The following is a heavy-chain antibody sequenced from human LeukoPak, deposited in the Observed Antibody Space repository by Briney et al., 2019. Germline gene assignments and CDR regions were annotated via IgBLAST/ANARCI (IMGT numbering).Heavy chain of an antibody. J-gene: IGHJ4*02. CDR2: ISAYNGNT. V-gene: IGHV1-18*01. CDR3: ATDSYDSSGYYHFDY. CDR1: GYTFTSYG. Sequence: ASVKVSCKASGYTFTSYGISWVRQAPGQGLEWMGWISAYNGNTNYAQKLQGRVTMTTDTSTSTAYMELRSLRSEDTAVYYCATDSYDSSGYYHFDYWGQGTLVTVSS. D-gene: IGHD3-22*01.